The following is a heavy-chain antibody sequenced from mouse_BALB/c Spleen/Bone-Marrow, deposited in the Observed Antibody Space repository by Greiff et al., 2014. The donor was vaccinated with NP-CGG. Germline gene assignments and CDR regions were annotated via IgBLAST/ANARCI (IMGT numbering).Heavy chain of an antibody. J-gene: IGHJ3*01. V-gene: IGHV1-54*03. D-gene: IGHD2-14*01. Sequence: VMLVESGAELVRPGTSVKVSCKASGYAFTNYLIEWVKQRPGQGLEWIGVINPGSGGSNYNEKFKGKATLTADKSSSTAYMQLSSLTSDDSAVYFCARDRLAWFAYWGQGTLVTVSA. CDR1: GYAFTNYL. CDR2: INPGSGGS. CDR3: ARDRLAWFAY.